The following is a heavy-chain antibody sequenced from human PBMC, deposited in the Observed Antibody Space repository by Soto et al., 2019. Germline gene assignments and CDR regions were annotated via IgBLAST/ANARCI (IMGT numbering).Heavy chain of an antibody. D-gene: IGHD6-13*01. CDR3: TLGSWAAETFDI. J-gene: IGHJ3*02. CDR1: GGTFRTYT. Sequence: QVQLVQSGAEVKKPGSSVKVSCKASGGTFRTYTVIWVRQAPGQGLEWMGRILPMVDITNSAQSFQGRLTMNADKSTSTLYLDVSSLRFEDTALYYCTLGSWAAETFDIWGRGTMVTVSS. V-gene: IGHV1-69*02. CDR2: ILPMVDIT.